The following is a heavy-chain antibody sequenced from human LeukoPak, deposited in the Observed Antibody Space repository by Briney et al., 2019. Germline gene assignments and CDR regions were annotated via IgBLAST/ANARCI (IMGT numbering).Heavy chain of an antibody. CDR1: GGTFSSYA. Sequence: SVKVSCKASGGTFSSYAISWVRQAPGQGLEWMGGIIPIFGTANYAQKFQGRVTITADESTSTAYMELSSLRSEDTAVYYCARGYSYGNYYYYYMDVWGKGTTVTISS. CDR2: IIPIFGTA. CDR3: ARGYSYGNYYYYYMDV. V-gene: IGHV1-69*13. J-gene: IGHJ6*03. D-gene: IGHD5-18*01.